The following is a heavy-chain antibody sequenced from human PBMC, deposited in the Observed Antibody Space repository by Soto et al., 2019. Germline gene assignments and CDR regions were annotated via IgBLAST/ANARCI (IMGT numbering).Heavy chain of an antibody. D-gene: IGHD5-18*01. CDR2: IDNSGGIT. CDR3: AKGGYNYGFLLDC. V-gene: IGHV3-23*05. CDR1: GFTFSTYA. J-gene: IGHJ4*02. Sequence: EVQLLESGGGLVQPGGSLRLSCAASGFTFSTYAMSWVRQAPGKGLEWVSTIDNSGGITYYADSVKGRFTISRDNSKNTRYLQMNSLIAEDTAVYYCAKGGYNYGFLLDCWGQGTLVTVSS.